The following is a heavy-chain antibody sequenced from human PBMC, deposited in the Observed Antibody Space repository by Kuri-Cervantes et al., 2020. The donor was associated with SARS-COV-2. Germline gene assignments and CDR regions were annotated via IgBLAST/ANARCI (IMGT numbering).Heavy chain of an antibody. D-gene: IGHD3-10*01. CDR3: ARLYYYGSGSYYTFYYYGMDV. CDR2: INDSGST. CDR1: GYSISSGYY. V-gene: IGHV4-34*01. Sequence: SETLSLTCAVSGYSISSGYYWSWIRQPPGKGLEWIGEINDSGSTKYNPSLKSRVTISVDTSKNQFSLKLSSVTAADTAVYYCARLYYYGSGSYYTFYYYGMDVWGQGTTVTVSS. J-gene: IGHJ6*02.